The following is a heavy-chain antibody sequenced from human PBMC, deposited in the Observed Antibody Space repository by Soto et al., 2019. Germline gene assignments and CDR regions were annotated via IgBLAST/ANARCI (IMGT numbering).Heavy chain of an antibody. CDR2: IYWDDDK. CDR3: ARDLSSWVSYYRDD. V-gene: IGHV2-5*02. J-gene: IGHJ6*03. CDR1: GFSLSTAGVG. D-gene: IGHD2-21*01. Sequence: GSGPTLVNPTQTLTLTCTFSGFSLSTAGVGVGWIRQPPGKALEWLAVIYWDDDKRYSPSLKSRLTITKDTSKNQVVLTMTNMDPVVTATYYYARDLSSWVSYYRDDWGKGTTDT.